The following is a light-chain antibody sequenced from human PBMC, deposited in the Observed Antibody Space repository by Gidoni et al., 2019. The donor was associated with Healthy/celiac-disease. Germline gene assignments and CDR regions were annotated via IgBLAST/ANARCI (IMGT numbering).Light chain of an antibody. CDR3: QQYGSSPFLT. Sequence: EIVLTQSPGTLSLSPGERATLSCRASQSVSSSYLAWYQQKPGQAPRLLIYGASSRATGIPDRFSGSGSGTDFTLTISRLDPEDFAVYYCQQYGSSPFLTFGPGTKVDIK. V-gene: IGKV3-20*01. J-gene: IGKJ3*01. CDR2: GAS. CDR1: QSVSSSY.